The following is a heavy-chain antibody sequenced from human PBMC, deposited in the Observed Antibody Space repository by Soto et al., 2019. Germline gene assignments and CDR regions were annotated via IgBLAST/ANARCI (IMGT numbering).Heavy chain of an antibody. D-gene: IGHD1-1*01. V-gene: IGHV2-5*02. CDR3: AYTNWNFQVY. Sequence: QITLKESGPTLVKPTQTLTLTCTFSGFSLSTNGVGVGWIHQPPGKALEWLALIYWDDDKRYSPSLKSRLTITKDTSKDQVVLTMTNVDPVDTATYYCAYTNWNFQVYGGQGALVTVSS. J-gene: IGHJ4*02. CDR2: IYWDDDK. CDR1: GFSLSTNGVG.